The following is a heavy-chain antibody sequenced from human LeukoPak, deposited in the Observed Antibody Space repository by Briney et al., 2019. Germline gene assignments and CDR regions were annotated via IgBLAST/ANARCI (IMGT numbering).Heavy chain of an antibody. J-gene: IGHJ5*02. CDR1: GFTFSGSA. Sequence: GGSLRLSCAASGFTFSGSAIHWVRPSPGKGMEWVGQLNKKDKGYATATAYAASVKGRCTISRDHSINTAYLQMKSLKTEDTALYYCTRDSGTYNWFDPWGQGTLVTVSS. D-gene: IGHD1-26*01. CDR3: TRDSGTYNWFDP. V-gene: IGHV3-73*01. CDR2: LNKKDKGYATAT.